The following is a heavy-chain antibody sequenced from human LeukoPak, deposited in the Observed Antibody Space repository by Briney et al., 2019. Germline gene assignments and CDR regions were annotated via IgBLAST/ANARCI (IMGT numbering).Heavy chain of an antibody. D-gene: IGHD3-10*02. V-gene: IGHV3-21*01. CDR3: AELGITMIGGV. J-gene: IGHJ6*04. CDR1: GFTFSSYS. CDR2: ISTSSSYI. Sequence: GGSLRLSCAASGFTFSSYSMNWVRQAPGKGLEWVSCISTSSSYIYYADSVKGRFTISRDNAKNSLYLQMNSLRAEDTAVYYCAELGITMIGGVWGKGTTVTISS.